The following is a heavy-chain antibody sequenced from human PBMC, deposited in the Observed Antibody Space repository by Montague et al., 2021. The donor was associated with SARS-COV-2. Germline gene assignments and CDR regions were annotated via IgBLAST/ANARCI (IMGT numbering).Heavy chain of an antibody. CDR3: AKQPGAGAVVYWYFDL. CDR2: IFGSAAGT. J-gene: IGHJ2*01. Sequence: SLRLSCAASGFAFNNFAMSWVRQAPGKGPEWVSRIFGSAAGTYYADSVKGRFTITRDNSKNTLYLQMNSLKAEDPAKYYCAKQPGAGAVVYWYFDLWGRGTVVSVSS. CDR1: GFAFNNFA. D-gene: IGHD6-19*01. V-gene: IGHV3-23*01.